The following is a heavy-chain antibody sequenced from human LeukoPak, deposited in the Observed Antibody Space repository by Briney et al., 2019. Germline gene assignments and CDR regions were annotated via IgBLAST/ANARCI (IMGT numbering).Heavy chain of an antibody. D-gene: IGHD6-19*01. V-gene: IGHV3-64*01. CDR1: GFTFSSYA. CDR3: ASSSSGWLDY. J-gene: IGHJ4*02. CDR2: ISSNGGST. Sequence: GGSLRLSCAASGFTFSSYAMHWVRQAPGKGLEYVSAISSNGGSTYYANSVKGRFTISRDNSKNTLYLQMGSLRAEDTAVYYCASSSSGWLDYWGQGTLVTVSS.